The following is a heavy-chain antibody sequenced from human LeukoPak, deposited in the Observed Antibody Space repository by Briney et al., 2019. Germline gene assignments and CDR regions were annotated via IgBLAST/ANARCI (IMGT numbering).Heavy chain of an antibody. CDR3: AGGEVTGDYYFDY. J-gene: IGHJ4*02. CDR2: IYYSGST. V-gene: IGHV4-59*01. CDR1: GGSISSYY. D-gene: IGHD7-27*01. Sequence: PSETLSLTCTVSGGSISSYYWSWIRQPPGKGLEWIGYIYYSGSTNYNPSLKSRVTISVDTSKNQFSLKLSSVTAADTAVYYCAGGEVTGDYYFDYWGQGTLVTVSS.